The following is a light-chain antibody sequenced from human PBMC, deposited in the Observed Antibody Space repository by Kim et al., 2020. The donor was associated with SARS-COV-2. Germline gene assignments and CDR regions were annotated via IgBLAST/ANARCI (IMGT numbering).Light chain of an antibody. V-gene: IGKV1-5*03. CDR3: QQYNSYWYT. CDR1: QSISSW. Sequence: DIQMTQSPSTLSASVGDRVTITCRASQSISSWLAWYQQKPGKAPKLLIYKASSLESGVPSRFSGSGSGTEFTLTISSLRPDDFATYYCQQYNSYWYTFGQGTKLEI. J-gene: IGKJ2*01. CDR2: KAS.